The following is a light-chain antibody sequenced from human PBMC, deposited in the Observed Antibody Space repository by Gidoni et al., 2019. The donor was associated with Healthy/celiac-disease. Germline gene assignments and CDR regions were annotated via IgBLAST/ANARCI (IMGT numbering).Light chain of an antibody. CDR3: QQSYSTPPT. J-gene: IGKJ4*01. CDR1: QSISSY. CDR2: AAS. Sequence: DIQMTQSPSSLSASVGDRVTITCRASQSISSYLNWYQQKPGKAPKLLIYAASSLQSGVPSRFSGRGSGTDFTLTISSLQHEDFATYYCQQSYSTPPTFGGGTKVEIK. V-gene: IGKV1-39*01.